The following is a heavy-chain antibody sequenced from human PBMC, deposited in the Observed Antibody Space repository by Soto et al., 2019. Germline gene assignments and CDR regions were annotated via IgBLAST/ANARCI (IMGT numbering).Heavy chain of an antibody. J-gene: IGHJ5*02. CDR3: ARGGYLEDIVGFDP. V-gene: IGHV1-69*12. D-gene: IGHD2-15*01. Sequence: QVQLVQSGAEVKKPGSSVKVSCKASGGTFSSYDISWVRQAPVQGLEWMGGIIPIFGTANYAQKFQGRVTITADESTSTAYMELSSLRSEDTAVYYCARGGYLEDIVGFDPWGQGTLVTVSS. CDR1: GGTFSSYD. CDR2: IIPIFGTA.